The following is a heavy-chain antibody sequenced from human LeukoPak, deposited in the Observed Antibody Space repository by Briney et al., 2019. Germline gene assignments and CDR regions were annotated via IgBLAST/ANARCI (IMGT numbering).Heavy chain of an antibody. CDR2: IYYSGST. CDR3: ARDRTRRDGYNWGENAFDI. D-gene: IGHD5-24*01. Sequence: SETLSLTCTVSGGSISSHYWSWFRQPPGKGLEWIGYIYYSGSTNYNPSLKSRVTISVDTSKNQFSLKLSSVTAADTAVYYCARDRTRRDGYNWGENAFDIWGQGTMVTVSS. V-gene: IGHV4-59*11. CDR1: GGSISSHY. J-gene: IGHJ3*02.